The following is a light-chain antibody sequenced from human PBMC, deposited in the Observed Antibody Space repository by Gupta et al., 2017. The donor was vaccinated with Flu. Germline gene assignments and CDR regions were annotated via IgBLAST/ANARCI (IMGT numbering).Light chain of an antibody. CDR2: RNK. J-gene: IGLJ3*02. V-gene: IGLV1-47*01. Sequence: HSVLTQPPSESGTPGQRVTISCSGSSSNIGSNYVYWYQQLPGTAPKLLIYRNKQRPSGVPDRFSGSKSGTSASLAISGLRSEDEADYYCAAWDDSLSGRGVFGGGTKLTVL. CDR3: AAWDDSLSGRGV. CDR1: SSNIGSNY.